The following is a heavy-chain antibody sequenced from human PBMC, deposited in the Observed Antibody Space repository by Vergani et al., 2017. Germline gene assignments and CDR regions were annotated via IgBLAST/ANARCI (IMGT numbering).Heavy chain of an antibody. D-gene: IGHD6-13*01. J-gene: IGHJ3*02. V-gene: IGHV2-26*01. CDR2: IFSNDEK. CDR3: AHRNAIPRREWLIAAAGDENAFDI. CDR1: GFSLSNARMG. Sequence: QVTLKESGPVLVKPTETLTLTCTVSGFSLSNARMGVSWIRQPPGKALEWLAHIFSNDEKSYSTSLKSRLTISKDTSKSQVVLTMTNMDPVDTATYYCAHRNAIPRREWLIAAAGDENAFDIWGQGTMVTVSS.